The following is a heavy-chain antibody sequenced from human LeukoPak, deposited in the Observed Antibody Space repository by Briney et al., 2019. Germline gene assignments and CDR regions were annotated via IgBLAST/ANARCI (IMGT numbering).Heavy chain of an antibody. Sequence: PGGSLRLSCAASGLTFSRYAMSWVRQAPGKGLEWVANIKQDGSEKYYVDSVKGRFTISRDNAKNSLYLQMNSLRAEDTAVYYCARDSDYYDSSGYYVWGQGTLVTVSS. D-gene: IGHD3-22*01. J-gene: IGHJ4*02. V-gene: IGHV3-7*01. CDR1: GLTFSRYA. CDR2: IKQDGSEK. CDR3: ARDSDYYDSSGYYV.